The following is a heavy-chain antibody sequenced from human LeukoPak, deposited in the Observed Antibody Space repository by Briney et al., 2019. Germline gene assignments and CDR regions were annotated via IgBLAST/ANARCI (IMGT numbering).Heavy chain of an antibody. J-gene: IGHJ3*02. CDR2: ISFSGDNS. D-gene: IGHD2-15*01. CDR3: ARDRRGGSGALDAFDI. CDR1: GFNFRDAA. Sequence: GGSLRLSCAASGFNFRDAAMTWVRQAPGKGLEWVSLISFSGDNSYYADSVKGRFTISRDNSKNTLSLQMNSLRAEDTAVYYCARDRRGGSGALDAFDIWGQGTMVTVSS. V-gene: IGHV3-23*01.